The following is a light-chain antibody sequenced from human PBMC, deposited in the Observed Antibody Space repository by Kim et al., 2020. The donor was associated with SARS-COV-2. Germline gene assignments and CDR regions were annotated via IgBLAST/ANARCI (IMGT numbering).Light chain of an antibody. CDR3: QKYNSAPRT. Sequence: DIQMTQSPSSLSASVGDRVTITCRASQGISNYLAWYQQIPGKDPKLLIYAASTVQPGVPSRFTGSGSGTNFTLTIRSLQPEDVATYYCQKYNSAPRTFGQGTKVDIK. J-gene: IGKJ1*01. CDR1: QGISNY. CDR2: AAS. V-gene: IGKV1-27*01.